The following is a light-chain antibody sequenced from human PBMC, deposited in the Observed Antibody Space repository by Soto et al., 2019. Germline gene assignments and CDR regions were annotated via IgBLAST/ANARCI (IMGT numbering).Light chain of an antibody. CDR3: QQKRT. CDR2: GAS. Sequence: EIVLTQSPGTLSLSPGERATLSCRASQSVSSGYLAWYQQKPGQAPRLLIYGASSRATGIPDRFSGSGSGTDFTLTISRLEPEDFAVYYCQQKRTFGQGTKVDIK. CDR1: QSVSSGY. V-gene: IGKV3-20*01. J-gene: IGKJ1*01.